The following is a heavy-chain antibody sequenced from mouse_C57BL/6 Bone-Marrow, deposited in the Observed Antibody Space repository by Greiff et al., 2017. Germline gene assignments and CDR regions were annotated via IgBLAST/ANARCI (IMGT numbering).Heavy chain of an antibody. CDR3: TTWLRRAWFAY. J-gene: IGHJ3*01. CDR2: IDPENGDT. Sequence: EVQLQQSGAELVRPGASVKLSCTASGFNIKDDYMHWVKQRPEQGLEWIGWIDPENGDTEYASKFQGKATITADTSSNTAYLQLSSLTSEDTAVYYCTTWLRRAWFAYWGQGTLVTVSA. D-gene: IGHD2-2*01. V-gene: IGHV14-4*01. CDR1: GFNIKDDY.